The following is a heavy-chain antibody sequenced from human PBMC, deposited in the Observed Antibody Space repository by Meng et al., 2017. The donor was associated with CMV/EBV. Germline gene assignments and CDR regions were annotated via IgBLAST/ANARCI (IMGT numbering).Heavy chain of an antibody. Sequence: GESLKISCKASGGTFSSYAISWVRQAPGQGLEWMGWISAYNGNTNYAQKLQGGVTMTTDTSTSTAYLELRSLRSDDTAVYYCAREGAMVGATPPCNDYWGQGTLVTVSS. CDR2: ISAYNGNT. J-gene: IGHJ4*02. V-gene: IGHV1-18*01. D-gene: IGHD1-26*01. CDR1: GGTFSSYA. CDR3: AREGAMVGATPPCNDY.